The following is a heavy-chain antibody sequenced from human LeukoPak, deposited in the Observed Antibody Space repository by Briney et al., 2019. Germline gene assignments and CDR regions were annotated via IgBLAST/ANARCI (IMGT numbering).Heavy chain of an antibody. CDR2: INHSGST. Sequence: PSETLSLTCAVYGGSLSGYYWSWSRQPPGKGLEWIGEINHSGSTNYNPSLKSRVTISVDTSKNQFSLKLSSVTAADTAVYYCARGLSSGIANDYWGQGTLVTVSS. CDR1: GGSLSGYY. J-gene: IGHJ4*02. CDR3: ARGLSSGIANDY. V-gene: IGHV4-34*01. D-gene: IGHD1-26*01.